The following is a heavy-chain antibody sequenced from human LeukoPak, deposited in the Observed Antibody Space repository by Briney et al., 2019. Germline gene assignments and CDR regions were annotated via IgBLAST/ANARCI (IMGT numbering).Heavy chain of an antibody. V-gene: IGHV1-18*01. J-gene: IGHJ4*02. CDR1: GYTFTSYD. CDR2: MNPNSGNT. CDR3: ARDYYAGSGSYYRRFDY. D-gene: IGHD3-10*01. Sequence: VKVSCKASGYTFTSYDINWVRQATGQGLEWMGWMNPNSGNTNYAQKLQGRVTMTTDTSTSTAYMELRSLRSDDTAVYYCARDYYAGSGSYYRRFDYWGQGTLVTVSS.